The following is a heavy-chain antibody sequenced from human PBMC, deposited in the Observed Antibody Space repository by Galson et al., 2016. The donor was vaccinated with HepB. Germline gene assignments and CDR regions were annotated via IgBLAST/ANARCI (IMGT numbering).Heavy chain of an antibody. J-gene: IGHJ5*02. D-gene: IGHD5-18*01. CDR1: GFTFSDYW. V-gene: IGHV3-7*01. CDR2: IRQDGSHK. CDR3: ARTPGHNYGSHLDL. Sequence: SLRLSCAVSGFTFSDYWMSWVRQAPGKGLEWVANIRQDGSHKDYVKSVKGRFTTFRDNAKNLLFLDMKSLRAEDTAVYFCARTPGHNYGSHLDLWGQGTLITVSS.